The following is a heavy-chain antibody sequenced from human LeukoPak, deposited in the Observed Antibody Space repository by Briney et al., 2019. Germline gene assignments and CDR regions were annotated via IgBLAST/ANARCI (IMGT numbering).Heavy chain of an antibody. CDR2: ISAYNGNT. CDR3: ARKNYGSNRWFDP. CDR1: GYTFTSYG. Sequence: ASVKVSCKASGYTFTSYGISWVRQAPGQGLEWMGWISAYNGNTNYAQKFQGRVTMTRNTSISTAYMELSSLRSEDTAVYYCARKNYGSNRWFDPWGQGTLVTVSS. J-gene: IGHJ5*02. V-gene: IGHV1-18*01. D-gene: IGHD4/OR15-4a*01.